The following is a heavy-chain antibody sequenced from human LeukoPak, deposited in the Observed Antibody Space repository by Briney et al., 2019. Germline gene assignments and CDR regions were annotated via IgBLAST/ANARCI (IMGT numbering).Heavy chain of an antibody. Sequence: SVKVSCKASGGTFSSYAISWVRQAPGQGLEWMGRIIPILGIANHAQKFQGRVTITADKSTSTAYMELSSLRSEDTAVYYCARDLRAYSYGYSYWGQGTLVTVSS. D-gene: IGHD5-18*01. CDR3: ARDLRAYSYGYSY. V-gene: IGHV1-69*04. J-gene: IGHJ4*02. CDR2: IIPILGIA. CDR1: GGTFSSYA.